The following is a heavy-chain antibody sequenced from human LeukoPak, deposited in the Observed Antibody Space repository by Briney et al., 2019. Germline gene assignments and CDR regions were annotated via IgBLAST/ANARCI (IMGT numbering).Heavy chain of an antibody. CDR2: IYSGGST. CDR1: GFTVRSSC. J-gene: IGHJ6*02. V-gene: IGHV3-66*01. CDR3: ARDAQYSSSGSCNPCGMDV. Sequence: GGSLRLSCAASGFTVRSSCVTWVRQAPGKGLEWVSVIYSGGSTYYADSVKGRFSISGDNSKNTLYLQMNSLRAEDTAVYYCARDAQYSSSGSCNPCGMDVWGQGTTVTVSS. D-gene: IGHD2-15*01.